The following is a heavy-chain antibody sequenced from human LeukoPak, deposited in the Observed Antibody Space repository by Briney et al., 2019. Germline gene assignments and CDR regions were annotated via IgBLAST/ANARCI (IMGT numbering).Heavy chain of an antibody. CDR1: GGSISSYY. CDR2: IYYSGST. D-gene: IGHD5-24*01. Sequence: TSETLSLTCTVSGGSISSYYWSWIRQPPGKGLEWIGYIYYSGSTNYNPSLKSRVTISVDTSKNQFSLKLSSVTAADTAVYYCARGQGRWLQLGSHWFDPWGQGTLVTVSS. CDR3: ARGQGRWLQLGSHWFDP. V-gene: IGHV4-59*12. J-gene: IGHJ5*02.